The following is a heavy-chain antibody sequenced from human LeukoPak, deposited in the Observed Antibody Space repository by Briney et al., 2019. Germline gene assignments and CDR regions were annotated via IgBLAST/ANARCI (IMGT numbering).Heavy chain of an antibody. J-gene: IGHJ6*02. D-gene: IGHD2-15*01. V-gene: IGHV1-69*13. CDR2: IIPIFGTA. CDR3: ARSDIVVVVAAYYYYYGMDV. Sequence: SVTVSCKASGGTFSSYAISWVRQAPGQGLEWMGGIIPIFGTANYAQKFQGRVTITADESTSTAYMELSSLRSEDTAVYYCARSDIVVVVAAYYYYYGMDVWGQGTTVTVSS. CDR1: GGTFSSYA.